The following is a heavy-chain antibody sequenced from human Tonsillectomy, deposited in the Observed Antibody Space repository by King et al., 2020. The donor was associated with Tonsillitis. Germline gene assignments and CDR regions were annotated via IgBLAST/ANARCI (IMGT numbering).Heavy chain of an antibody. CDR1: GFTFSIYA. J-gene: IGHJ5*02. D-gene: IGHD6-19*01. Sequence: VQLVESGGGLVQPGGSLRLSCASSGFTFSIYAINWVCQAPGKGLEWVSSISGSGGSTYSADSVKGRFTISRDNSKTTVYLPMNSQRAEDTAVYYCTKGSVAGTSNWFDPWGPGTLVTVSS. CDR3: TKGSVAGTSNWFDP. V-gene: IGHV3-23*04. CDR2: ISGSGGST.